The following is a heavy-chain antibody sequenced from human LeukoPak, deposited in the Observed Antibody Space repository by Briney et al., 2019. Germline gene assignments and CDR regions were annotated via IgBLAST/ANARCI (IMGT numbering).Heavy chain of an antibody. D-gene: IGHD6-13*01. CDR3: AKASSSWPRRDAFDI. CDR2: ISGSGGST. Sequence: GGSLRLSCAASGSTFSSYAMSWVRQAPGKGLEWVSAISGSGGSTYYADSVKGRFTISRDNSKNTLYLQMNSLRAEDTAVYYCAKASSSWPRRDAFDIWGQGTMVTVSS. CDR1: GSTFSSYA. V-gene: IGHV3-23*01. J-gene: IGHJ3*02.